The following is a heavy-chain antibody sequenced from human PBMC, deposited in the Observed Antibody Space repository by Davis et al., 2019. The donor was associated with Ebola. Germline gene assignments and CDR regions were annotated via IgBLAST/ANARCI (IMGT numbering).Heavy chain of an antibody. Sequence: GESLKISCAASGFTFSGSAMHWVRQVSGEGLEWVGRIRSKANSYATAYAASVKGRFTISRDDSKNTAYLQMNSLKTEDTAVYYCTSTYYYGSGSYYPPMVIDYWGQGTLVTVSS. CDR3: TSTYYYGSGSYYPPMVIDY. CDR2: IRSKANSYAT. J-gene: IGHJ4*02. V-gene: IGHV3-73*01. CDR1: GFTFSGSA. D-gene: IGHD3-10*01.